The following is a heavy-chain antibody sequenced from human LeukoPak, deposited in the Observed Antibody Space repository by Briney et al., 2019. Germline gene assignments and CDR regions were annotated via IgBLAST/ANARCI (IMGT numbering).Heavy chain of an antibody. Sequence: GGSLRLSCAASGFTFSSYAMSWVRQAPGKGLEWVSVIYSGGSTYYADSVKGRFTISRDNSKNTLYLQMNSLRAEDTAVYYCARGQRGYGSGSYYNLWGQGTLVTVSS. V-gene: IGHV3-66*01. CDR1: GFTFSSYA. D-gene: IGHD3-10*01. J-gene: IGHJ5*02. CDR2: IYSGGST. CDR3: ARGQRGYGSGSYYNL.